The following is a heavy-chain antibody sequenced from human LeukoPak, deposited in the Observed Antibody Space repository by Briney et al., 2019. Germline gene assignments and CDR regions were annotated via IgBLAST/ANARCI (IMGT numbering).Heavy chain of an antibody. CDR1: GFTFSNYN. D-gene: IGHD4-23*01. CDR3: ARDYGGSSPFDY. V-gene: IGHV3-48*03. CDR2: ISSSGSTI. J-gene: IGHJ4*02. Sequence: PGGSLRLSCVVSGFTFSNYNMNWVRQAPGKGLEWVSYISSSGSTIYYADSVKGRFTISRDNAKNSLYLQMNSLRAEDTAVYYCARDYGGSSPFDYWGQGTLVTVSS.